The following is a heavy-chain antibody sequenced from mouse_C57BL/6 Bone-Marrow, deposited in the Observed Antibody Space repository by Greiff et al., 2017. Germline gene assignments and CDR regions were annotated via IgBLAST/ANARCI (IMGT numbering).Heavy chain of an antibody. CDR2: INPNNGGT. Sequence: VQLQQSGPELVKPGASVKISCKASGYTFTDYYMNWVKQSHGKSLEWIGDINPNNGGTSYNQKFKGKATLTVDKSSSTAYMELRSLTSEDSAVYYCARCPFAYWGKGTLGTVSA. CDR1: GYTFTDYY. V-gene: IGHV1-26*01. J-gene: IGHJ3*01. CDR3: ARCPFAY.